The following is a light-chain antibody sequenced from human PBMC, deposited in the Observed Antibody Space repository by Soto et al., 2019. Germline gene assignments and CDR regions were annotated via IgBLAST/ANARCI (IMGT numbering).Light chain of an antibody. CDR3: QQANSFPLT. CDR1: PGISSW. J-gene: IGKJ4*01. Sequence: DIQMTPSPSSVSASVGDRVTITCRASPGISSWLAWYQQKPGKAPKLLIYAASSLQSGVPSRFSGSGSGTDVTLTISSLQPEDFATYYCQQANSFPLTFGGGTKVEIK. CDR2: AAS. V-gene: IGKV1-12*01.